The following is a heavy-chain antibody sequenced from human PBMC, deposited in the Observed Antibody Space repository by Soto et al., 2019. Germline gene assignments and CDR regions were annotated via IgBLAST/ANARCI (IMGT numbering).Heavy chain of an antibody. CDR3: ARQFLYRSSTRCYGRGFDP. Sequence: GGSLRLSCAASGFSFSSYEMNWVRQAPGKGLEWVSYISSSGNTIYYTDSVKGRFTISRDNAKNSLYLQMNSLRAEDTAVYYCARQFLYRSSTRCYGRGFDPWGQGTLVTVSS. CDR1: GFSFSSYE. J-gene: IGHJ5*02. CDR2: ISSSGNTI. V-gene: IGHV3-48*03. D-gene: IGHD2-2*01.